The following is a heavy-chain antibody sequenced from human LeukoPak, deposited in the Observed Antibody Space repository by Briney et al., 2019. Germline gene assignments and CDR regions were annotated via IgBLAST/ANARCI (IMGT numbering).Heavy chain of an antibody. CDR2: ISSSGSTI. D-gene: IGHD6-13*01. Sequence: GGSLRLSCAASGFTFSSYEMNWVRQAPGKGLEWVSYISSSGSTIYYADSVKGRFTISRDNAKNSMYLQMNSLRTEDTAVYYCARVKDHRGIAVAGSDYWGQGTLVTVSS. CDR3: ARVKDHRGIAVAGSDY. CDR1: GFTFSSYE. V-gene: IGHV3-48*03. J-gene: IGHJ4*02.